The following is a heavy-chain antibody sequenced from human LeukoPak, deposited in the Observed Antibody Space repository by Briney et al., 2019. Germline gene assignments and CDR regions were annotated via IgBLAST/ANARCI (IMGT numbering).Heavy chain of an antibody. D-gene: IGHD6-13*01. J-gene: IGHJ5*02. CDR3: ARGPGSSWYNWFDP. CDR2: INPNSGGT. Sequence: ASVKVSCKASGYTFTGYYMHWVRQAPGQGLEWMGWINPNSGGTNYAQKFQGRVTMTRDTSISTAYMELSRLRSDGTAVYYCARGPGSSWYNWFDPWGQGTLVTVSS. CDR1: GYTFTGYY. V-gene: IGHV1-2*02.